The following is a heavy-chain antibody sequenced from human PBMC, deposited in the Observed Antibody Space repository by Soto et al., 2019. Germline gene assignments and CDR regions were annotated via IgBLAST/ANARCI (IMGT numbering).Heavy chain of an antibody. CDR3: GVIDGSYFGMDV. CDR1: KVTAW. J-gene: IGHJ6*02. V-gene: IGHV3-15*01. Sequence: EVQLVASGGGLVQPGGSLRLSCGASKVTAWMSWVRQASGKGLEWVGRIKSKAVGETIDYAAPVKGRFTISRDDSKDMVYLEMNSLKIEDKAVYSCGVIDGSYFGMDVWGQGTTVIVSS. CDR2: IKSKAVGETI. D-gene: IGHD3-10*01.